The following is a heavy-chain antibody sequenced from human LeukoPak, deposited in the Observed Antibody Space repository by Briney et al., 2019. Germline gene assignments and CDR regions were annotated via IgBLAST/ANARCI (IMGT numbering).Heavy chain of an antibody. CDR3: ARHRGYSGYVDY. CDR2: IYYSGST. D-gene: IGHD5-12*01. Sequence: PSETLSLTCTVSGASISSSYWSWIRQPPGKGLEWIGYIYYSGSTNYNPSLKSRVTISVDTSKNQFSLKLSSVTAADTAVYYCARHRGYSGYVDYWGQGTLVTVSS. CDR1: GASISSSY. V-gene: IGHV4-59*08. J-gene: IGHJ4*02.